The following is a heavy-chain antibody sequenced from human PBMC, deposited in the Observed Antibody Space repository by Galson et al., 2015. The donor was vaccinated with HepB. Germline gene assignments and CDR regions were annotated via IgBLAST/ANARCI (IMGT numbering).Heavy chain of an antibody. CDR3: AKDGDDYGGNSGFDY. CDR1: GFTFDAYA. Sequence: LRLSCAASGFTFDAYAMHWVRQAPGKGLEWVSGISWNSGGIGYADSVKGRFTISRDNAKNSLYLQMNSLRAEDTALYYCAKDGDDYGGNSGFDYWGQGTLVTVSS. CDR2: ISWNSGGI. V-gene: IGHV3-9*01. J-gene: IGHJ4*02. D-gene: IGHD4-23*01.